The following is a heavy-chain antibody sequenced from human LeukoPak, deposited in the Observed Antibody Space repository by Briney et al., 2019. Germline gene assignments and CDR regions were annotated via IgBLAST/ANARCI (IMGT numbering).Heavy chain of an antibody. V-gene: IGHV3-48*01. Sequence: PGGSLRLSCAASGFTFSSYTMNWVRQAPGKGLEWVSYISTRSTTIYYADSVKGRFTISRDKAQNSLYLHMNSLRAEDTAVYYCARDPGRSGGSCYSDYWGQGTLVTVSS. CDR2: ISTRSTTI. CDR3: ARDPGRSGGSCYSDY. CDR1: GFTFSSYT. J-gene: IGHJ4*02. D-gene: IGHD2-15*01.